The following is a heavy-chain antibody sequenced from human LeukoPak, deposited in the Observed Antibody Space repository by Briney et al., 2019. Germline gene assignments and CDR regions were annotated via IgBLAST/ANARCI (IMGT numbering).Heavy chain of an antibody. D-gene: IGHD3-10*01. Sequence: GASVKVSCKASGYTFTGYYMHWVRQATGQGVEWMGWMNPNSGNTGYAQKFQGRVTMTRNTSISTAYMELSSLRSEDTAVYYCARAHSLLWFRGRMYHFDYWGQGTLVTVSS. CDR3: ARAHSLLWFRGRMYHFDY. J-gene: IGHJ4*02. CDR2: MNPNSGNT. CDR1: GYTFTGYY. V-gene: IGHV1-8*02.